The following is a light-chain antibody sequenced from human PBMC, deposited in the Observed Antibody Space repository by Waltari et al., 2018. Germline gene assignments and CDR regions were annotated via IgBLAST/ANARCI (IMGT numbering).Light chain of an antibody. Sequence: QTVVTQEPSLSVSPGGTVTLTSALSSVSLSTTPYATWYQQTPGQAPRTLVYKANARSSGVPDRFSGSILGNTAALTITGAQADDESDYYCALYMGSGIWVFGGGTRLTVL. CDR3: ALYMGSGIWV. J-gene: IGLJ3*02. V-gene: IGLV8-61*01. CDR1: SVSLSTTPY. CDR2: KAN.